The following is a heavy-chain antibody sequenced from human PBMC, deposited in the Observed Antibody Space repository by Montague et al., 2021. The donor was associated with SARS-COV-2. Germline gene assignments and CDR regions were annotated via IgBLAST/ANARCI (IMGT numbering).Heavy chain of an antibody. CDR1: GASMSGSY. CDR2: IYSSGST. CDR3: VREGRSSAYAMDY. V-gene: IGHV4-59*01. Sequence: SETLSLTCTVSGASMSGSYWGWVRQPPAKGPEWIGNIYSSGSTHYNPSLKSRVTISVDTSKSQFSLRLTSVTAADTAVYYCVREGRSSAYAMDYWGQGTLVTVSS. J-gene: IGHJ4*02. D-gene: IGHD3-22*01.